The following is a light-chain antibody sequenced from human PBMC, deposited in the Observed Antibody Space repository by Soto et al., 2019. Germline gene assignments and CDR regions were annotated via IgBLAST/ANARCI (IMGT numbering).Light chain of an antibody. CDR1: QSVSSN. V-gene: IGKV3-15*01. CDR3: QQYNNWPLT. Sequence: EIMMTQSPATLSVSPGERATLSCRASQSVSSNLAWYQQKPGQAPRLLIYGASTRATGIPARFSGSGSGTEFTLTISNLQSEDFAVYYCQQYNNWPLTFGQGTRLEIK. CDR2: GAS. J-gene: IGKJ5*01.